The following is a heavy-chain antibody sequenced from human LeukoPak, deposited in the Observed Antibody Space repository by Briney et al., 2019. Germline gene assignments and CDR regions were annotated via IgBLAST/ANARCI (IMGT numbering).Heavy chain of an antibody. V-gene: IGHV3-23*01. J-gene: IGHJ6*04. Sequence: GGSLRLSCAASGFTFSSYAMSWVRQAPGKGLEWVSAISGSGGSTYYADSVKGRFTISRDNSKNTLYLQMNSLRAEDTAVYYCEKDNYDSSGYYYYYYYGMDVGGKGTRVTVSS. D-gene: IGHD3-22*01. CDR1: GFTFSSYA. CDR3: EKDNYDSSGYYYYYYYGMDV. CDR2: ISGSGGST.